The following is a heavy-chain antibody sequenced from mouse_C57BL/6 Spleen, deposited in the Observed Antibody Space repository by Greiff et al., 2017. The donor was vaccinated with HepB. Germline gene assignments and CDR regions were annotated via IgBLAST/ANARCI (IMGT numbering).Heavy chain of an antibody. D-gene: IGHD2-3*01. V-gene: IGHV1-19*01. Sequence: QLQQSGPVLVKPGASVKMSCKASGYTFTDYYMNWVKQSHGKSLEWIGVINPYNGGTSYNQKFKGKATLTVDKSSSTAYMELNSLTSEDSAVYYCARKIYDGYSPNYWYFDVWGTGTTVTVSS. CDR2: INPYNGGT. J-gene: IGHJ1*03. CDR3: ARKIYDGYSPNYWYFDV. CDR1: GYTFTDYY.